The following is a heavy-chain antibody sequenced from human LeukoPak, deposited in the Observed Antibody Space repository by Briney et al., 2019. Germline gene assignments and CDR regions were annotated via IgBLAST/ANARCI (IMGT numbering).Heavy chain of an antibody. D-gene: IGHD2-21*02. CDR1: GGSISSGGYY. J-gene: IGHJ3*02. CDR3: ARPAYCGGDCYSGYDAFDI. V-gene: IGHV4-31*03. CDR2: IYYSGST. Sequence: PSETLSLTCTVSGGSISSGGYYWSWIRQHPGKGLEWIGYIYYSGSTYYNPSLKSRVTISVDTSKNQFSLKLSSVTAADTAVYYCARPAYCGGDCYSGYDAFDIWGQGTMVTVSS.